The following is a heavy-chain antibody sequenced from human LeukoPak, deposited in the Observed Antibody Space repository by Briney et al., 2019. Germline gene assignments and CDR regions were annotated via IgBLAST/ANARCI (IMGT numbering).Heavy chain of an antibody. Sequence: ASVKVSCKASGYTLTGYYMHWLRQAPGQGLEWMGWINPNSGGTNYAQKFQGRVTMTRDTSISTAYMELSRLRSDDTAVYYCARVGLPLYYYDSSGYYPPGNWFDPWGQGTLVTVSS. CDR3: ARVGLPLYYYDSSGYYPPGNWFDP. CDR2: INPNSGGT. CDR1: GYTLTGYY. D-gene: IGHD3-22*01. J-gene: IGHJ5*02. V-gene: IGHV1-2*02.